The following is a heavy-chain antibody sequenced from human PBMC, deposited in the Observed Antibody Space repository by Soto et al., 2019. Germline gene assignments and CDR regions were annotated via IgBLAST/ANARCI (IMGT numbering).Heavy chain of an antibody. CDR2: ISNSGGNT. CDR3: VLYNDSGTFTNFKY. J-gene: IGHJ4*02. CDR1: GFTFTTYA. V-gene: IGHV3-23*01. Sequence: GSLRLSCTASGFTFTTYAMSWVRQAPGMGLELVSTISNSGGNTYYADSVKGRFTISRDDSKNTVYLQMNSLRVEDTAVFYCVLYNDSGTFTNFKYCGQLSLVTVSA. D-gene: IGHD5-12*01.